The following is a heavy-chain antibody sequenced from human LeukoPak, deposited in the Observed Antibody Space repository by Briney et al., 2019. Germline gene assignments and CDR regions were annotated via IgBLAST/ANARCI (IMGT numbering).Heavy chain of an antibody. CDR1: GFTFSRYE. Sequence: PGGSLRLSCAASGFTFSRYEMHWVRPVPGKGLAGVSAIGTLADTFYAGSVKGRFTITRENAKDSLYLQMNSLRAGDTAVYYCVRELYCGGDCYPGPGDYGLDVWGQGTTVIVSS. D-gene: IGHD2-21*02. CDR2: IGTLADT. V-gene: IGHV3-13*01. J-gene: IGHJ6*02. CDR3: VRELYCGGDCYPGPGDYGLDV.